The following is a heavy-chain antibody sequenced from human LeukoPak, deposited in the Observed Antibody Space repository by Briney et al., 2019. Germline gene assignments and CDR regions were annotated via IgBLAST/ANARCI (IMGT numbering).Heavy chain of an antibody. V-gene: IGHV6-1*01. CDR2: TYYRSKWYN. D-gene: IGHD6-19*01. CDR1: GDSVSSNSAA. Sequence: SQTLSLTCALSGDSVSSNSAAWNWIRQSPSRGLEWLGRTYYRSKWYNDYAVSVKSRITINPDTSKNQFSLQLNSVTPEDTAVYYCAREVLSQWLVLGDNWFDPWGQGTLVTVSS. CDR3: AREVLSQWLVLGDNWFDP. J-gene: IGHJ5*02.